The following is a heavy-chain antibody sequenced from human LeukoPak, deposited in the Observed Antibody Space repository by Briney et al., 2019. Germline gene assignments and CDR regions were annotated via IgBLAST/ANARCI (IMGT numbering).Heavy chain of an antibody. V-gene: IGHV4-39*07. CDR3: ASWNNWFDP. Sequence: SETLSLTCTVSGGSISSGGYYWSWIRQPPGKGLEWIGEINHSGSTNYNPSLKSRVTISVDTSKNQFSLKLSSVTAADTAVYYCASWNNWFDPWGQGTLVTVSS. J-gene: IGHJ5*02. D-gene: IGHD3-3*01. CDR2: INHSGST. CDR1: GGSISSGGYY.